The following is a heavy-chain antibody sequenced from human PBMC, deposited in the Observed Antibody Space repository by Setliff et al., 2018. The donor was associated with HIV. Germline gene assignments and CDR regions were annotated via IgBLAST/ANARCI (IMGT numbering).Heavy chain of an antibody. CDR2: IYHSGGT. CDR1: GDSISSGYY. CDR3: ARVPFTTGFDY. J-gene: IGHJ4*02. Sequence: PSETLSLTCTVSGDSISSGYYWGWIRQPPGRGLEWIGNIYHSGGTHYNPSLRSRVTISVDTSKNHFSLKLSSVTAADTAVFYCARVPFTTGFDYWGQGILVTVS. D-gene: IGHD3-3*01. V-gene: IGHV4-38-2*02.